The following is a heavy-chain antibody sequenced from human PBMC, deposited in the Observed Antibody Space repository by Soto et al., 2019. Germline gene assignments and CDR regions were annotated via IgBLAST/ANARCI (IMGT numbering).Heavy chain of an antibody. J-gene: IGHJ4*02. Sequence: QVQLQESGPGLVKPSETLSLTCTVSGGSISNYYWSWIRQPPGKGLEWIGYIYYSGSTRYNPSLKRGVTISVDTSNNASSLKLSSVTAADTAVYYCARHGPIAAAGTVFDYWGQGTLVTVSS. CDR3: ARHGPIAAAGTVFDY. D-gene: IGHD6-13*01. V-gene: IGHV4-59*08. CDR1: GGSISNYY. CDR2: IYYSGST.